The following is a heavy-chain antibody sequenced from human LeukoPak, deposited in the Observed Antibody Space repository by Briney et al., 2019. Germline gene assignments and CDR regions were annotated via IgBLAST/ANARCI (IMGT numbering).Heavy chain of an antibody. CDR3: ARGGAVGDYFDY. CDR1: GFTFSSYT. J-gene: IGHJ4*02. D-gene: IGHD3-10*01. Sequence: GRSLRLSCAASGFTFSSYTMHWVRQAPGKGPEWVAVISYDGSNKYYADSVKGRFTISRDDSKNTLYLQMNSLRAEDTAVYYCARGGAVGDYFDYWGQGNLVTVSS. V-gene: IGHV3-30-3*01. CDR2: ISYDGSNK.